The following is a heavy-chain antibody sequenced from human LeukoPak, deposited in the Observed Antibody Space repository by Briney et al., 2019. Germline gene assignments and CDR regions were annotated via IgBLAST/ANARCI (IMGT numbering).Heavy chain of an antibody. D-gene: IGHD2-8*01. CDR2: ISGSGGST. Sequence: GGSLRLSCAASGFTFSSYAMSWVRQAPGKGLEWVSAISGSGGSTYYADSVKGRFTISRDNSKNTLYLQMNSLRAEDTAVYYCAKDRISASASRRLMNWFDPWGQGTLVTVSS. CDR3: AKDRISASASRRLMNWFDP. V-gene: IGHV3-23*01. CDR1: GFTFSSYA. J-gene: IGHJ5*02.